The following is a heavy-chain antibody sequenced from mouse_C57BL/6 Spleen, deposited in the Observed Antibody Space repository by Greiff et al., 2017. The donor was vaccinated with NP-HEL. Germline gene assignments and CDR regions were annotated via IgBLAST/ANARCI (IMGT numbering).Heavy chain of an antibody. J-gene: IGHJ1*03. CDR3: ARRSPIYYDYDVWYFDV. D-gene: IGHD2-4*01. V-gene: IGHV8-12*01. CDR1: GFSLSTSGMG. CDR2: IYWDDDK. Sequence: QVTLKESGPGILQSSQTLSLTCSFSGFSLSTSGMGVSWIRQPSGKGLEWLAHIYWDDDKRYNPSLKSRLTISKDTSRNQVFLKITSVDTADTATYYCARRSPIYYDYDVWYFDVWGTGTTVTVSS.